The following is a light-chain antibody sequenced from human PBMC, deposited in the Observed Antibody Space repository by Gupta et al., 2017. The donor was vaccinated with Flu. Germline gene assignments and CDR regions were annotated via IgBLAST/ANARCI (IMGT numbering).Light chain of an antibody. Sequence: RVSTRASASISCRSGKSLQHNKGYNYLNCYVKKPGQSTQILIYMGSKRAPGAPDRLSGSGSGTDFTLKLSRVEADDVGVYYCMQALHTPTSGPGTKVDIK. V-gene: IGKV2-28*01. J-gene: IGKJ3*01. CDR3: MQALHTPT. CDR1: KSLQHNKGYNY. CDR2: MGS.